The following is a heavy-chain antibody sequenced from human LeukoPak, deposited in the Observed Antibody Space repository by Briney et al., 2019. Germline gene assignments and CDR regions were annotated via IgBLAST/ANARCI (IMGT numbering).Heavy chain of an antibody. Sequence: SETLSLTCVVSGGSLSTHHWSWIRQSPGRGLEWIGYISDSGSTNHNPSLKSRVTISVDTSKNQFSLKLSSVTAADTAMYYCARHDYYTNYYYFDQWGQGTLVTVSS. V-gene: IGHV4-59*08. D-gene: IGHD4-11*01. CDR2: ISDSGST. CDR3: ARHDYYTNYYYFDQ. J-gene: IGHJ4*02. CDR1: GGSLSTHH.